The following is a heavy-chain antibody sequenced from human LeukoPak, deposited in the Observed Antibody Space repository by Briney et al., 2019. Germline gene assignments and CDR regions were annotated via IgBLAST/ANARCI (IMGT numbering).Heavy chain of an antibody. V-gene: IGHV3-30*02. CDR2: IRHDGSNK. Sequence: GGSLRLSCAASGFTFSSYAMHWVRQAPGKGLEWVAFIRHDGSNKYYADSVKGRFTISRDNSKNTLYLQMNSLRAGDTAVYYCARAAYSSTWYSRYFDLWGRGTLVTVSS. CDR3: ARAAYSSTWYSRYFDL. CDR1: GFTFSSYA. D-gene: IGHD6-13*01. J-gene: IGHJ2*01.